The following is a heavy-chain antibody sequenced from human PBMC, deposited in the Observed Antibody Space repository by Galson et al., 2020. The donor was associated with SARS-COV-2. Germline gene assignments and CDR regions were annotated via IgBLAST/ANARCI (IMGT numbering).Heavy chain of an antibody. J-gene: IGHJ4*02. V-gene: IGHV3-15*01. D-gene: IGHD3-22*01. CDR2: IKSKTDGGTT. Sequence: GESLKISCAASGFTFSNAWMSWVRQAPGKGLEWVGRIKSKTDGGTTDYAAPVKGRFTISRDDSKNTLYLQMNSLKTEDTAVYYCTTDEPWSNYDDDSSGSGASAKYFDYWGQGTLVTVSS. CDR3: TTDEPWSNYDDDSSGSGASAKYFDY. CDR1: GFTFSNAW.